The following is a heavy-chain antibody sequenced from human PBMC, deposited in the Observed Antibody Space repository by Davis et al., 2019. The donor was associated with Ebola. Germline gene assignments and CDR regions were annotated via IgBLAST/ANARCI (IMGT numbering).Heavy chain of an antibody. CDR1: GFSLSTSGVG. Sequence: SGPTLVKPTQTLTLTCTFSGFSLSTSGVGVGWIRQPPGKALEWLALIYWDDDKRYSPSLKSRLTITKDTSKNQVVLTMTNMDPVDTATYYCAHSYSSGYYGLGNAFDIWGQGTMVTVSS. D-gene: IGHD3-22*01. V-gene: IGHV2-5*02. CDR3: AHSYSSGYYGLGNAFDI. CDR2: IYWDDDK. J-gene: IGHJ3*02.